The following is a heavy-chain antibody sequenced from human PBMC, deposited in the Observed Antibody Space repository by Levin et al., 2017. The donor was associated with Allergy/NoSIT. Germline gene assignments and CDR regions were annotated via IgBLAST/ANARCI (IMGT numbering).Heavy chain of an antibody. CDR3: SREQHCVGDC. J-gene: IGHJ4*02. CDR2: IYSDGNT. Sequence: GGSLRLSCAGAGFTVGSSYMSWVRQAPGKGLECVSFIYSDGNTYYAESVEGRFTISRDNSRNTLSLQMNSLRVEDTAVYYCSREQHCVGDCWGQGISVTVSS. CDR1: GFTVGSSY. V-gene: IGHV3-66*01. D-gene: IGHD2-21*01.